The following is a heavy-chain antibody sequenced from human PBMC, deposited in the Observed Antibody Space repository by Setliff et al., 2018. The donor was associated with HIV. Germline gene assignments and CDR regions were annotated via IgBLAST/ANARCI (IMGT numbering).Heavy chain of an antibody. CDR3: VRDDYGYNGKGFDH. V-gene: IGHV4-38-2*02. D-gene: IGHD4-17*01. Sequence: PSETLSLTCTVSAYSIRNGYYWGWIRQPPGKGLEWIGYIYYSGSTYYNPSLKSRVTISVDTSNNQISLRLSSVTAADTAMYYCVRDDYGYNGKGFDHWGPGTLVTVSS. J-gene: IGHJ4*02. CDR1: AYSIRNGYY. CDR2: IYYSGST.